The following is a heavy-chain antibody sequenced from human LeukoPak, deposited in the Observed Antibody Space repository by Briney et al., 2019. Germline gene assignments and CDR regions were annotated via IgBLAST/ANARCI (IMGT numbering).Heavy chain of an antibody. D-gene: IGHD4-17*01. Sequence: GASVKVSCKASGYTFTSHAMHWVRQAPGQRLEWMGWINAGNGNTKYSQEFQGRVTITRDTSASTAYMELSSLRSEDMAVYYCARDYGDSYYFDYWGQGTLVTVSS. CDR2: INAGNGNT. J-gene: IGHJ4*02. CDR3: ARDYGDSYYFDY. V-gene: IGHV1-3*03. CDR1: GYTFTSHA.